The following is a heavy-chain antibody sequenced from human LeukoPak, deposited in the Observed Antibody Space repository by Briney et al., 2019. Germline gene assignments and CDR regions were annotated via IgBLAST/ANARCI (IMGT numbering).Heavy chain of an antibody. Sequence: SETLSLTCAVYGGSFSGYYWSWIRQPPGKGLEWIGEINHSGSTNYNPSLKSRVTISVDTSKNQFSLKLSSVTAADTAVYYCARHVVWSGYLGEFDPWGQGTLVTVSS. CDR3: ARHVVWSGYLGEFDP. J-gene: IGHJ5*02. CDR2: INHSGST. D-gene: IGHD3-3*01. V-gene: IGHV4-34*01. CDR1: GGSFSGYY.